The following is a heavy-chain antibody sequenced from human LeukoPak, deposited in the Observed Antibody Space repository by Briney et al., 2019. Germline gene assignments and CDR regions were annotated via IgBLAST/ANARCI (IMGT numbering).Heavy chain of an antibody. CDR3: ARFNVYYDILTGYYPPYYYYGMDV. D-gene: IGHD3-9*01. J-gene: IGHJ6*02. CDR2: INHSGST. CDR1: GGSFSGYY. Sequence: SETLSLTCAVYGGSFSGYYWSWIRQPPGKGLEWIGEINHSGSTNYNPSLKSRATISVDTSKNQFSLKLSSVTAADTAVYYCARFNVYYDILTGYYPPYYYYGMDVWGQGTTVTVSS. V-gene: IGHV4-34*01.